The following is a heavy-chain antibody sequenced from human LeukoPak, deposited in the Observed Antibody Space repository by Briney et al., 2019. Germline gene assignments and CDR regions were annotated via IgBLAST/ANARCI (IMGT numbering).Heavy chain of an antibody. V-gene: IGHV4-59*12. CDR3: ARGLDIAAAGTVFDY. CDR1: GGSISSYY. J-gene: IGHJ4*02. CDR2: IYYSGST. Sequence: SETLSLTCTVSGGSISSYYWSWIRQPPGKGLEWIGYIYYSGSTNYNPSLKSRVTISVDTSKNQFSLKLSSVTAADTAVYYCARGLDIAAAGTVFDYWGQGTLVTVSS. D-gene: IGHD6-13*01.